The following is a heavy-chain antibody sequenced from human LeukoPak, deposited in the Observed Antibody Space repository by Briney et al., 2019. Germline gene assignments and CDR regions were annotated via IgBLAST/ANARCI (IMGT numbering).Heavy chain of an antibody. CDR3: ARDASDTAMVGYFQH. CDR2: IWYDGSNK. D-gene: IGHD5-18*01. CDR1: EFTFSSYA. J-gene: IGHJ1*01. Sequence: PGGSLRLSCAVSEFTFSSYAMSWVRQAPGKGLEWVAVIWYDGSNKYYADSVKGRFTISRDNSKIILYLQINSLRAEDTAVYYCARDASDTAMVGYFQHWGQGTLVTVSS. V-gene: IGHV3-33*08.